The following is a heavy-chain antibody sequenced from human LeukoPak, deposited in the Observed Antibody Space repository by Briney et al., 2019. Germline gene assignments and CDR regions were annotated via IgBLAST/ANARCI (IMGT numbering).Heavy chain of an antibody. CDR2: VSGNNGNT. J-gene: IGHJ5*02. D-gene: IGHD2-2*01. CDR1: GYTFTTYG. Sequence: ASVKVSCKASGYTFTTYGISWVRQAPGQGLEWMGWVSGNNGNTNYAQKLQGRVTMTTDTSTSTAYMELRSLRSDDTAVYYCARNPRGVVPATREFDPWGQGTLVTVSS. CDR3: ARNPRGVVPATREFDP. V-gene: IGHV1-18*01.